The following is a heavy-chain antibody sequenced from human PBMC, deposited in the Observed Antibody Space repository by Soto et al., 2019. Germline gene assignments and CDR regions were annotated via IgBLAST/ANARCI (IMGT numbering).Heavy chain of an antibody. V-gene: IGHV1-69*13. CDR2: FNPIFGAP. CDR3: AAGNSTKYNWFDP. Sequence: SVKVSCKASGGTFSNSAIYWVRQAPGQGLVWMGGFNPIFGAPYYAQTFQGRVTITADESTGTVYMDLSRLRSEDTAVYYCAAGNSTKYNWFDPWGQGTLVTVSS. CDR1: GGTFSNSA. J-gene: IGHJ5*02. D-gene: IGHD1-1*01.